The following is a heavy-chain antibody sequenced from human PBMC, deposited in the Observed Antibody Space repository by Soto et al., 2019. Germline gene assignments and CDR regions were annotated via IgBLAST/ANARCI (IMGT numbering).Heavy chain of an antibody. V-gene: IGHV3-23*01. CDR2: ISGSGGST. D-gene: IGHD3-10*01. CDR3: AKGPRYYYGSGSPHPRTPDWFDP. Sequence: GSLRLSCAASGFTFSSYAISWVRQAPGKGLEWVSAISGSGGSTYYADSVKGRFTISRDNSKNTLYLQMNSLRAEDTAVYYCAKGPRYYYGSGSPHPRTPDWFDPWGQGTLVTVSS. J-gene: IGHJ5*02. CDR1: GFTFSSYA.